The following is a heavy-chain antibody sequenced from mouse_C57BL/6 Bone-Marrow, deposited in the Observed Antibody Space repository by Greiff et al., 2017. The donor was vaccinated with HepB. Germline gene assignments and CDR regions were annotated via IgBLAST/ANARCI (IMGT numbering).Heavy chain of an antibody. J-gene: IGHJ4*01. CDR2: INPSNGGT. Sequence: QVQLQQPGTELVKPGASVKLSCKASGYTFTSYWMHWVKQRPGQGLEWIGNINPSNGGTNYNEKFKSKATLTVDKSSSTAYMQLSSLTSEDSAVYYCARVVGWLLPYYAMDYWGQGTSVTVSS. CDR3: ARVVGWLLPYYAMDY. D-gene: IGHD2-3*01. CDR1: GYTFTSYW. V-gene: IGHV1-53*01.